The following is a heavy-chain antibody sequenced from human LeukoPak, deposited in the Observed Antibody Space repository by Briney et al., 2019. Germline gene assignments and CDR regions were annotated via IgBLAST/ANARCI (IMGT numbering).Heavy chain of an antibody. D-gene: IGHD6-19*01. Sequence: GASVKVSCKTSGYPFRNYDINWVRQATGQGLEWMGWINPHSGKTGYAQKFQGRVTMTTDTSASTAYMELSSLRSEDTAVYYCARRSGIAVAGAFDYWGQGTLVTVSS. CDR3: ARRSGIAVAGAFDY. V-gene: IGHV1-8*01. J-gene: IGHJ4*02. CDR2: INPHSGKT. CDR1: GYPFRNYD.